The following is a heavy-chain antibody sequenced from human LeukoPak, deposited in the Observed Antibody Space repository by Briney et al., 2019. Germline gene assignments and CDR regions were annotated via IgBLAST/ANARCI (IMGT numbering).Heavy chain of an antibody. CDR3: ARDNSVGDVAWWFDL. V-gene: IGHV1-46*01. J-gene: IGHJ5*02. CDR2: INPSGSST. D-gene: IGHD1-26*01. CDR1: GYSFTSHY. Sequence: GASVKVSCKASGYSFTSHYMHWVRQAPGQGLEWVGLINPSGSSTLYAQKFQGRVTMTRDMSTTTDYMELSSLRSDDTAVYYCARDNSVGDVAWWFDLWGKGTLVTVFS.